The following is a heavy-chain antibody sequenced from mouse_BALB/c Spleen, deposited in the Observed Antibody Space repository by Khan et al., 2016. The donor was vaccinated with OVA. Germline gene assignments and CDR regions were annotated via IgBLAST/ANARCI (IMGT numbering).Heavy chain of an antibody. J-gene: IGHJ2*01. CDR2: INPTSGFT. CDR1: GYTFTTYW. CDR3: ARERIDY. Sequence: VQLQQSGAELAKPGASVKMSCKASGYTFTTYWMHWVKQRPGQGLEWIGYINPTSGFTDYNQKFKDKATLTADKSSSTAYMQLSSLTSDDSAVDYWARERIDYWGQGTTRTVAS. V-gene: IGHV1-7*01.